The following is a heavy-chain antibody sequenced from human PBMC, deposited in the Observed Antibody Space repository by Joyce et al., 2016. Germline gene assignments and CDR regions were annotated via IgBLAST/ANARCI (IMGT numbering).Heavy chain of an antibody. D-gene: IGHD3-3*01. CDR3: ARLFGFNYYFDY. J-gene: IGHJ4*02. V-gene: IGHV3-53*01. Sequence: EVQLVESGGGLIQPGGSLRLSCAASGLTVRSNYMNWVRQAPGKGLELVSLFYSGHTTYYADSVRGRFTISIDESKNTLYLQMTDLRADDTAVYYCARLFGFNYYFDYWGQGTLVTVSS. CDR1: GLTVRSNY. CDR2: FYSGHTT.